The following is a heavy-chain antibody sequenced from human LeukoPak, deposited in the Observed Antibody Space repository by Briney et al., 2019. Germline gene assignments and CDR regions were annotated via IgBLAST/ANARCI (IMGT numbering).Heavy chain of an antibody. V-gene: IGHV3-43*01. CDR1: GFTFDDYT. Sequence: GGSLRLSCAASGFTFDDYTMHRVRQAPGKGLEWVSLISWDGGSTYYADSVKGRFTISRDNSKNSLYLQMNSLRTEDTALYYCAKSSGYYLYYFDYWGQGTLVTVSS. J-gene: IGHJ4*02. CDR3: AKSSGYYLYYFDY. CDR2: ISWDGGST. D-gene: IGHD3-22*01.